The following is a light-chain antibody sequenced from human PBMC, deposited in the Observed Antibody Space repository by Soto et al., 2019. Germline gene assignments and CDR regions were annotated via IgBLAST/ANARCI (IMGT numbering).Light chain of an antibody. CDR2: NAF. Sequence: EIVMTQSPVTLSVSPGERATLSCRASQSVTTNLAWYQKKPGQAPRLLIYNAFTRATGIPARFSGSGSGTDFTLTISSLQSEDFAVYYCQQYNNWPPFTFGPGTKLEI. CDR3: QQYNNWPPFT. V-gene: IGKV3-15*01. J-gene: IGKJ2*01. CDR1: QSVTTN.